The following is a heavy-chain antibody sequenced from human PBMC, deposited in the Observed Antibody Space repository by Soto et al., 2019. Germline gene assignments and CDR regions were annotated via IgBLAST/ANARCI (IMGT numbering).Heavy chain of an antibody. Sequence: GSLRLSCAASGFTFSNAWMNWVRQAPGKGLEWVGRIKSKTDGGTTDYAAPVKGRFTISRDDSKNTLYLQMNSLKTEDTAVYYCTTASSRYYYGSGSYLYYYYGMDVWGQGTTVTVSS. D-gene: IGHD3-10*01. J-gene: IGHJ6*02. V-gene: IGHV3-15*07. CDR1: GFTFSNAW. CDR3: TTASSRYYYGSGSYLYYYYGMDV. CDR2: IKSKTDGGTT.